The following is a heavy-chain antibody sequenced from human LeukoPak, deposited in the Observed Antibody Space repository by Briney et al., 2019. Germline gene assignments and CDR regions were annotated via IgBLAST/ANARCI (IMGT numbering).Heavy chain of an antibody. J-gene: IGHJ4*02. CDR1: GGSISSGDYY. V-gene: IGHV4-30-4*01. Sequence: SETLSLTCTVSGGSISSGDYYWSWIRQPPGKGLEWIGYIYYSGSTYYNPSLKSRVTISVDTSKNQFSLKLSSVTAADTAVYYCARFTVHYYDSSGYNDYWGQGTLVAVSS. CDR2: IYYSGST. D-gene: IGHD3-22*01. CDR3: ARFTVHYYDSSGYNDY.